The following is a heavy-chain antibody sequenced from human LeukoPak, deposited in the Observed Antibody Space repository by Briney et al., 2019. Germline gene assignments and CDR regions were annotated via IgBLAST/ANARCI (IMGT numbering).Heavy chain of an antibody. CDR1: GITLSNYG. CDR2: MSDSGGRT. D-gene: IGHD3-22*01. CDR3: AKRGVVIRVILVGFHKEAYYFDS. Sequence: GSLRLSCAVSGITLSNYGMSWVRQAPGKGLEWVAGMSDSGGRTNYADSVKGRFTISRDNPKNTLYLRMNSLRAEDTAVYFCAKRGVVIRVILVGFHKEAYYFDSWGQGALVTVSS. J-gene: IGHJ4*02. V-gene: IGHV3-23*01.